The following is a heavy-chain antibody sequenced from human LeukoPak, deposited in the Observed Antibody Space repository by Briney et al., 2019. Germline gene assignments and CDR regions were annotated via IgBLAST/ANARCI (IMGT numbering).Heavy chain of an antibody. V-gene: IGHV1-24*01. Sequence: ASVKVSCTVSGYTLTELSMHWVRQAPGKGLEWMGGFDPEDGETIYAQKFQGRVTMTEDTSTDTAYMELSSLRSEDTAVDYCATTKDNYYDSSGYYAFDYWGQGTLVTVSS. D-gene: IGHD3-22*01. J-gene: IGHJ4*02. CDR2: FDPEDGET. CDR3: ATTKDNYYDSSGYYAFDY. CDR1: GYTLTELS.